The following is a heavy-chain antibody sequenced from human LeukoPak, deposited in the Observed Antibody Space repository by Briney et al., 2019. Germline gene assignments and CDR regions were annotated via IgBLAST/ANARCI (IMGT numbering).Heavy chain of an antibody. V-gene: IGHV3-43*02. J-gene: IGHJ4*02. CDR1: GFTFDDYA. Sequence: PGGSLRLSCAASGFTFDDYAMHWVRQAPGKGLEWVSLISGDGGSTYYADSVKGRFTISRDNSKNSLYLQMNSLRTEDTALYYCAKDSGYSSGWRQYYFDHWGQGTLVTVSS. CDR3: AKDSGYSSGWRQYYFDH. D-gene: IGHD6-19*01. CDR2: ISGDGGST.